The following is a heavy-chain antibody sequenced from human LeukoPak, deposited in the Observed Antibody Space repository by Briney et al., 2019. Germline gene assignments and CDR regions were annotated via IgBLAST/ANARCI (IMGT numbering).Heavy chain of an antibody. Sequence: GRSLRLSCAASGFTFSSYAMHWVRQAPGKGLEWVAVISYDGSNKYYADSVKGRFTISRDNSKNTLYLQMNSLRAEDTAAYYCARALRDYYDSSGYYPDYWGQGTLVTVSS. V-gene: IGHV3-30-3*01. CDR2: ISYDGSNK. D-gene: IGHD3-22*01. CDR3: ARALRDYYDSSGYYPDY. CDR1: GFTFSSYA. J-gene: IGHJ4*02.